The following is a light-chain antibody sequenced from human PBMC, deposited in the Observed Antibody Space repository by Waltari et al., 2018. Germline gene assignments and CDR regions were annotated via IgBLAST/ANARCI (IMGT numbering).Light chain of an antibody. CDR1: QSVSSSS. CDR2: GAS. CDR3: QQYGSSPPYT. Sequence: DIVLTQSPGTLSLSPGERATPSCRASQSVSSSSLAWYQQKPGQAPRLFIYGASSRATGIPDRFSGSGSGTDFTLTISRLEPEDFAVYYCQQYGSSPPYTFGQGTKLEIK. J-gene: IGKJ2*01. V-gene: IGKV3-20*01.